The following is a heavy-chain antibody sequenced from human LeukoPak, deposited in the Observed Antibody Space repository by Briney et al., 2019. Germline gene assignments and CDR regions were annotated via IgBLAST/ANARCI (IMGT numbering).Heavy chain of an antibody. CDR1: GGSMRSYY. V-gene: IGHV4-4*07. CDR2: IYSTGST. J-gene: IGHJ4*02. D-gene: IGHD5-18*01. CDR3: ARAVRGYSYGYDY. Sequence: PSETLSLTCNVSGGSMRSYYWSWIRQPAGKGLEWIGRIYSTGSTNYNPSLKSRVTISLDTSKNQFSLKLSSVTAADTAVYYCARAVRGYSYGYDYWGQGTLVTVSS.